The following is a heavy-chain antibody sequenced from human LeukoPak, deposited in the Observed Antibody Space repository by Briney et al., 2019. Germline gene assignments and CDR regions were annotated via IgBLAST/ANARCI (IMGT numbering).Heavy chain of an antibody. CDR2: ISWNSGSI. CDR3: AKDSTAAAGGVFDY. CDR1: GFTFDDYA. J-gene: IGHJ4*02. V-gene: IGHV3-9*03. Sequence: PGGSLRLSCAASGFTFDDYAMHWVRQAPGKGLEWVSGISWNSGSIGYADSVKGRFTISRDNAKNSLYPQMNSLRAEDMALYYCAKDSTAAAGGVFDYWGQGTLVTVSS. D-gene: IGHD6-13*01.